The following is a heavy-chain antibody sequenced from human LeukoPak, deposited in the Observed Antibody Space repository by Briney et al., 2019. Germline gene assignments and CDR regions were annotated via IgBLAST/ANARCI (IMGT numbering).Heavy chain of an antibody. CDR1: GGSISSSDNY. J-gene: IGHJ4*02. CDR2: IYYSGST. V-gene: IGHV4-39*01. D-gene: IGHD3-10*01. CDR3: ARKPILYDSGRHWYYFDY. Sequence: PSETLSLTCTVSGGSISSSDNYWGWIRQPPGKGLEWIASIYYSGSTYYNPSLKSRVTISVDTSKNQFSLELSSVTAADTAVYYCARKPILYDSGRHWYYFDYWGQGTLVTVSS.